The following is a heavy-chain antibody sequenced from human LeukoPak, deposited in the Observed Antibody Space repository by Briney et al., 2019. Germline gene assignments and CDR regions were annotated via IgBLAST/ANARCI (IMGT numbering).Heavy chain of an antibody. CDR1: GGSISSYY. CDR3: ARVERFDYDSSGYYAEYYFDY. J-gene: IGHJ4*02. V-gene: IGHV4-59*01. D-gene: IGHD3-22*01. CDR2: IYYSGST. Sequence: SETLSLTCTVSGGSISSYYWSWIRQPPGKGLEWIGYIYYSGSTNYNPSLKSRVTISVDTSKNQFSLKLSSVTAADTAVYYCARVERFDYDSSGYYAEYYFDYWGQGTLVNVSP.